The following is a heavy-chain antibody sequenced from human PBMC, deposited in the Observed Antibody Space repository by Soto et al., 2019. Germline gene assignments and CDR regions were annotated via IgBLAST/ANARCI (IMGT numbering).Heavy chain of an antibody. CDR2: IWYDGSNK. D-gene: IGHD6-13*01. J-gene: IGHJ6*02. Sequence: GGSLRLSCAASGFTFSSYGMRWVSQAPGKGLEWVAVIWYDGSNKYYADSVKGRFTISRDTSKNTLYLQMNSLRAEDTAVYYCARAIAAAGNRHYHYYYGMDVWGQGTTVTVSS. V-gene: IGHV3-33*01. CDR1: GFTFSSYG. CDR3: ARAIAAAGNRHYHYYYGMDV.